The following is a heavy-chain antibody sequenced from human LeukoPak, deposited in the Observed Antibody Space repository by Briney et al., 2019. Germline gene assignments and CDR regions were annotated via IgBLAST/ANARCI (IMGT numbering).Heavy chain of an antibody. J-gene: IGHJ6*03. CDR1: GFTFSSYS. V-gene: IGHV3-21*01. Sequence: GGSLRLSCAASGFTFSSYSMNWVRQAPGKGLEWVSSISSSSSYIYYADSVKGRFTISRDNAKNSLYLQMNSLRAEDTAVYYCARAEYDFWRDSTGVYYYYYYMDVWGKGTTVIVSS. D-gene: IGHD3-3*01. CDR3: ARAEYDFWRDSTGVYYYYYYMDV. CDR2: ISSSSSYI.